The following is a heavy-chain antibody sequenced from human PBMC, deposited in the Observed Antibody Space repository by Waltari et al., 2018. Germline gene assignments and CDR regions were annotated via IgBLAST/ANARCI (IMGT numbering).Heavy chain of an antibody. CDR3: ARDRGRGLYLDS. V-gene: IGHV4-4*02. D-gene: IGHD2-15*01. CDR2: LHRSGRT. J-gene: IGHJ4*02. CDR1: GDFMISDDL. Sequence: QVQLQASGPGLVKPSGTLSLTCAVFGDFMISDDLWNGVRQSQGKGRVWIGQLHRSGRTNYNPSLASRVSVSIDTSNNQFSLKVTSATAADTAVYYCARDRGRGLYLDSWGQGTLVTVSP.